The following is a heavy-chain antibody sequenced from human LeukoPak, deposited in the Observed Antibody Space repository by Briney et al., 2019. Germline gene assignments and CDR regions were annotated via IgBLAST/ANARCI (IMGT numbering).Heavy chain of an antibody. V-gene: IGHV1-18*01. CDR2: ISVFYGHT. D-gene: IGHD6-13*01. J-gene: IGHJ6*03. CDR1: GYTFTNYG. CDR3: VREVSAANAGNMDV. Sequence: ASVKVSCKASGYTFTNYGISWVRQAPGQGLEWMGWISVFYGHTNYSQNFQGRLTMTTHTSTSTAYLELRSLRSDDTAVYYCVREVSAANAGNMDVWGTGTTVTVSS.